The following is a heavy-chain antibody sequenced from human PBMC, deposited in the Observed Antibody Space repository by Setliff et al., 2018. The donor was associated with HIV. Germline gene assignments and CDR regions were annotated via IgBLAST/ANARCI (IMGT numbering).Heavy chain of an antibody. Sequence: SETLSLTCTVSGGSISNYYWSWIRQPAGKGLEWIGRIQTSGRTNNNPSLKSRVTLSADTSKNQLSLSLTSVAAADTAVYYCARVRLTMIMMVDYFDQWGQGTLVTVSS. V-gene: IGHV4-4*07. CDR1: GGSISNYY. CDR3: ARVRLTMIMMVDYFDQ. D-gene: IGHD3-22*01. CDR2: IQTSGRT. J-gene: IGHJ4*02.